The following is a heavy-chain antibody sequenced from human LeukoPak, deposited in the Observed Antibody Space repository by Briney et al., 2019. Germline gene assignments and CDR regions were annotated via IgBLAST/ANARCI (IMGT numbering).Heavy chain of an antibody. CDR2: IYYSGST. D-gene: IGHD4-23*01. V-gene: IGHV4-59*11. Sequence: PSETLSLTCTVSGGSISSHYWSWIRQPPGKGLEWIGYIYYSGSTNYNPSLKSRVTISVDTSKNQFSLKLSSVTAADTAVYYCARVNDYGGNPGGYYYYYYMDVWGKGTTVTVSS. CDR1: GGSISSHY. J-gene: IGHJ6*03. CDR3: ARVNDYGGNPGGYYYYYYMDV.